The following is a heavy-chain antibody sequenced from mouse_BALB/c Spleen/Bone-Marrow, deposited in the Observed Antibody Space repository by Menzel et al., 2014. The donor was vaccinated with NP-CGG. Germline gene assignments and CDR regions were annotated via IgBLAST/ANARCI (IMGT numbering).Heavy chain of an antibody. J-gene: IGHJ2*01. CDR2: IDPENGNT. V-gene: IGHV14-1*02. Sequence: VQLQQSGAELVRPGALVKLSCKASGFNIKDYYMHWVKQRPEQGLEWIGWIDPENGNTIYDPKFQGKASITADTSSNTAYLQLSRLTSEDTAVYYCASYYGSSYDYFDYWGQGTTLTVSS. CDR1: GFNIKDYY. CDR3: ASYYGSSYDYFDY. D-gene: IGHD1-1*01.